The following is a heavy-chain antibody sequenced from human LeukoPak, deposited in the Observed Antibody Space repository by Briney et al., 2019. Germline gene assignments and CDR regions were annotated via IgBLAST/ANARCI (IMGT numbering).Heavy chain of an antibody. J-gene: IGHJ4*02. D-gene: IGHD1-26*01. CDR3: AKASYGDLRIGGYFDY. Sequence: GGSLRLSCAASGFTFDDYAMHWVRQAPGKGLELVSGISWNSGSIGYADSVKGRFTISRDNAKNSLYLQMNSLRAEDTALYYCAKASYGDLRIGGYFDYWGQGTLVTVSS. CDR1: GFTFDDYA. V-gene: IGHV3-9*01. CDR2: ISWNSGSI.